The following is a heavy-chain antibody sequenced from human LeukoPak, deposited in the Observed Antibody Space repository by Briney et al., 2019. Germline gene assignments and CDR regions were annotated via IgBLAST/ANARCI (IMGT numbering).Heavy chain of an antibody. D-gene: IGHD4-23*01. Sequence: PSETLSLTCAVYGGSFSDYYWSWIRQPPGKGLEWIGYIYYSGSTNYNPSLKSRVTISLDTSKNQFSLKLSSVTAADTAMYYCARVSRGNSVGGDYWGQGTLVTVSS. V-gene: IGHV4-59*01. CDR1: GGSFSDYY. CDR2: IYYSGST. J-gene: IGHJ4*02. CDR3: ARVSRGNSVGGDY.